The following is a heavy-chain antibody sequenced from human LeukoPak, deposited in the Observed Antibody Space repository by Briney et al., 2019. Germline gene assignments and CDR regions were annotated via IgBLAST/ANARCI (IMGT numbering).Heavy chain of an antibody. J-gene: IGHJ4*02. D-gene: IGHD3-22*01. CDR1: GFTFSSYG. V-gene: IGHV3-33*01. CDR3: ARDLDYYDSSGDTNYFDY. Sequence: GGSLRLSCAASGFTFSSYGMHWVRQAPGKGLEWVAVIWYDGSNKYYADPVKGRFTISRDNSKNTLYLQMNSLRAEDTAVYYCARDLDYYDSSGDTNYFDYWGQGTLVTVSS. CDR2: IWYDGSNK.